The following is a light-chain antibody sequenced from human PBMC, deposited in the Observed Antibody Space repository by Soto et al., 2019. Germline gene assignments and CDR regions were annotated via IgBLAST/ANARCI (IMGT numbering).Light chain of an antibody. J-gene: IGLJ2*01. V-gene: IGLV6-57*04. CDR1: SGSIANNY. CDR2: ENN. CDR3: QSYDSDFVV. Sequence: NFMLTQPHSVSESPGKTLSISCTRSSGSIANNYVQWYQQRPGSAPTTVTYENNQRLSGVPDRFSGSTDGSSNSASLPISGLQTEDEADYYCQSYDSDFVVFGGGTKLTVL.